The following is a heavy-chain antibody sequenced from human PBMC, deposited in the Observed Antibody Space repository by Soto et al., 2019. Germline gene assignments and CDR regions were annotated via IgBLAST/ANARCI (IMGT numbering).Heavy chain of an antibody. CDR1: GYTFTSYA. CDR3: ARTSATGYYTGDY. D-gene: IGHD3-9*01. V-gene: IGHV1-3*05. J-gene: IGHJ4*02. CDR2: INAGNGNT. Sequence: QVQLVQSGAEEKKPGASVKVSCKASGYTFTSYAMHWVRQAPGQRLEWMVWINAGNGNTKYSQKFQGRVTITRDTSASTAYMELSSLRSEDTAVYYCARTSATGYYTGDYWGQGTLVTVSS.